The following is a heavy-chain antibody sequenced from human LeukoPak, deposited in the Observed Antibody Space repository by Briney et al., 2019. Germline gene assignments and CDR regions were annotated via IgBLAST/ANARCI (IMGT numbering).Heavy chain of an antibody. CDR1: GGPISIGGYY. CDR3: ARVPLV. V-gene: IGHV4-31*03. CDR2: IYYTGST. J-gene: IGHJ4*02. Sequence: SHTVALLCTVSGGPISIGGYYWSWIRRNPGKGLQWIGYIYYTGSTYYNPTLKSRVTISVDTSKNQCSLKLTSVTAADTAVYYCARVPLVWGQGSLVTVSS.